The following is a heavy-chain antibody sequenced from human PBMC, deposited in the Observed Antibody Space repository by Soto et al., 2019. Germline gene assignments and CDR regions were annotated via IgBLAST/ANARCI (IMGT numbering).Heavy chain of an antibody. J-gene: IGHJ3*01. D-gene: IGHD2-21*02. CDR1: GFTFANYG. CDR3: AKGFIVVVTVLRPDDAFDV. V-gene: IGHV3-23*01. CDR2: ISGGAGNT. Sequence: DVQLLESGGGLVQPGGSLRLSGATSGFTFANYGLNWVRQAPGKGQEWVSGISGGAGNTYYADSVKGRFTISRDPSKNTVFLEMNSLRAEDTAVYYCAKGFIVVVTVLRPDDAFDVWGQGTLVTVSS.